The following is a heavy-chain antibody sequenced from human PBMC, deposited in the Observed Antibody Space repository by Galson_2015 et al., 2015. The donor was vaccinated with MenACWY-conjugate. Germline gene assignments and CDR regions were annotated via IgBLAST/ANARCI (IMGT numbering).Heavy chain of an antibody. CDR3: ARHPPGGRGMDV. Sequence: QSGAAVKKPGASLKISCKGSGYSFTNYWFAWVRQLPGKGLEWVGLIDPVNSNIRDSRSFQRQVTISADESISTAYLQWSSLKASDTGMYYCARHPPGGRGMDVWGRGTTVTVSS. CDR1: GYSFTNYW. CDR2: IDPVNSNI. J-gene: IGHJ6*02. D-gene: IGHD1-26*01. V-gene: IGHV5-51*01.